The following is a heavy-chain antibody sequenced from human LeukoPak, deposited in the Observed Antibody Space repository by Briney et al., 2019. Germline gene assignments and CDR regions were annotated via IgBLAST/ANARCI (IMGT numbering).Heavy chain of an antibody. CDR2: IWYDGSNK. Sequence: GGSLRLSCAASGFTFSSYGMHWVRQAPGKGLEWVADIWYDGSNKYYADSVKGRFTISRDNSKNTLYLQMNSLRAEDTAVYYCARVMVRGVRFNGMDVWGKGTTVTVSS. V-gene: IGHV3-33*01. CDR1: GFTFSSYG. J-gene: IGHJ6*04. D-gene: IGHD3-10*01. CDR3: ARVMVRGVRFNGMDV.